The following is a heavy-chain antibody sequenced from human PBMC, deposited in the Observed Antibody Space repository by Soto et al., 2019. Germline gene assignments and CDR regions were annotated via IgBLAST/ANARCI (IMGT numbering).Heavy chain of an antibody. V-gene: IGHV4-59*01. CDR3: ARDGPSISYYDSSGWFDP. CDR2: IYYSGST. CDR1: GGSISSYY. D-gene: IGHD3-22*01. Sequence: SSETLSLTCTVSGGSISSYYWSWIRQPPGKGLEWIGYIYYSGSTNYTPSLKSRVTISVDTSKNQFSLKLSSVTAADTAVYYCARDGPSISYYDSSGWFDPWGQGTLVTVSS. J-gene: IGHJ5*02.